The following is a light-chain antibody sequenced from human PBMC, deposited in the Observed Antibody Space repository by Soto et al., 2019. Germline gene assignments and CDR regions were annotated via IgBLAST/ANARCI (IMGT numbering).Light chain of an antibody. Sequence: EIVLTQSPGTLSLSPGDRATLSCRASQSVSSNFLAWYQQKPGQAPRLLISGASIRATGIPDRFSGSGSGTDFTLTIRRLEPEDFAMYFCQQYGSSPRTLGQGTKVEIK. V-gene: IGKV3-20*01. CDR2: GAS. CDR3: QQYGSSPRT. J-gene: IGKJ1*01. CDR1: QSVSSNF.